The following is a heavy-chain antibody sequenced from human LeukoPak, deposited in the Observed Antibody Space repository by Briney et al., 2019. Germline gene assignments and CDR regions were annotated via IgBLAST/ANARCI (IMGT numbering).Heavy chain of an antibody. CDR2: IYYSGST. CDR3: ARPRVNYDYVWGSYRPEGYFDY. D-gene: IGHD3-16*02. Sequence: SETLSLTCAVSGGSISSYYWSWIRQPPGKGLEWIGYIYYSGSTNYNPSLKSRVTISVDTSKNQFSLKLSSVTAADTAVYYCARPRVNYDYVWGSYRPEGYFDYWGQGTLVTVSS. CDR1: GGSISSYY. J-gene: IGHJ4*02. V-gene: IGHV4-59*08.